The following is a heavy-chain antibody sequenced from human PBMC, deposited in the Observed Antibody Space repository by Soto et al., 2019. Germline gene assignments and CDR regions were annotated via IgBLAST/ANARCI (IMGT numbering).Heavy chain of an antibody. Sequence: PGGSLRLSCAASGFTFSSYEMNWVRQAPGKGLEWVSYISTSGDTKYYADSVKGRFTISRDNAKNSVYLQMNSLRAEDTAVYYCARDGYSYGSPFDYWGQGTLVPVSS. J-gene: IGHJ4*02. CDR2: ISTSGDTK. V-gene: IGHV3-48*03. CDR3: ARDGYSYGSPFDY. CDR1: GFTFSSYE. D-gene: IGHD5-18*01.